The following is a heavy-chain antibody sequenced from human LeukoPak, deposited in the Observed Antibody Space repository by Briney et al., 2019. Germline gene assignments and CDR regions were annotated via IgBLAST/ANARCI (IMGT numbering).Heavy chain of an antibody. V-gene: IGHV1-46*01. Sequence: GASVKVSCKTSGYTFTNYYIHWVRRVPGHGLEWMGIINPNGGSATYAQSFQGRVVMTRDTSTSTAYMELSALRSEDTAVYYCARVPYESTVTTGWFDPWGQGTPVTVSS. J-gene: IGHJ5*02. CDR1: GYTFTNYY. D-gene: IGHD4-11*01. CDR2: INPNGGSA. CDR3: ARVPYESTVTTGWFDP.